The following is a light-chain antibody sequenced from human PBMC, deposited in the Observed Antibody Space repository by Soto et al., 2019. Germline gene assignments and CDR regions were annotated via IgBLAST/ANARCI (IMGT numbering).Light chain of an antibody. CDR2: DVS. CDR3: SSYTSSSTLYV. CDR1: SSDVGGYNY. Sequence: QSALTQPASVSGSPGQSITISCTGTSSDVGGYNYVSWYQQHPGKAPKLMIYDVSNRPLGVSNRFSGSKSGNTASLTISGLQYEDEDDYYCSSYTSSSTLYVFGTGTKLTVL. J-gene: IGLJ1*01. V-gene: IGLV2-14*01.